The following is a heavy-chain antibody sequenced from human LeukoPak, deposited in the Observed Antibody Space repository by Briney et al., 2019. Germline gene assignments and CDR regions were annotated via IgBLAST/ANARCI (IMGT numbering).Heavy chain of an antibody. CDR1: GGSISSYY. D-gene: IGHD2-2*01. CDR3: ARHVTYCSSTSCYFHDAFDI. J-gene: IGHJ3*02. CDR2: IYTSGST. V-gene: IGHV4-4*09. Sequence: PSETLSLTCTVSGGSISSYYWSWIRQPPGKGLEWIGYIYTSGSTNYNPSLKSRVTISVDTSKNQFPLKLSSVTAADTAVYYCARHVTYCSSTSCYFHDAFDIWGQGTMVTVSS.